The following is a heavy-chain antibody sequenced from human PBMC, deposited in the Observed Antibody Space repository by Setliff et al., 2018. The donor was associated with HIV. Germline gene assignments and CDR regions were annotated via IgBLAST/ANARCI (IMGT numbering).Heavy chain of an antibody. J-gene: IGHJ6*02. D-gene: IGHD2-21*01. CDR2: IKKSSDGGKT. CDR3: ATDNGPSYSMDI. V-gene: IGHV3-15*01. Sequence: GESLKISCVASGFTFNNAWMNWVRQAPGKGLGWLGRIKKSSDGGKTDDASPVKGRFTISRDDSKNTLYLQMNSLKIEDTAVYFCATDNGPSYSMDIWGQGTTVTV. CDR1: GFTFNNAW.